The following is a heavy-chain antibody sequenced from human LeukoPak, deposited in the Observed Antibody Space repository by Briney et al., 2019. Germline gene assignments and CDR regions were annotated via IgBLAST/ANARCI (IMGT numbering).Heavy chain of an antibody. V-gene: IGHV1-3*03. D-gene: IGHD5-24*01. CDR3: ARGRDGYNRLFDI. Sequence: ASVKVSCKASGYTFTSYAMHWVRQAPGQRLEWMGWINAGNGNTKYSQEFQGRVTITRDTSASTAYMELSSLRSEDMAVYYCARGRDGYNRLFDIWGQGTMVTVSS. CDR1: GYTFTSYA. CDR2: INAGNGNT. J-gene: IGHJ3*02.